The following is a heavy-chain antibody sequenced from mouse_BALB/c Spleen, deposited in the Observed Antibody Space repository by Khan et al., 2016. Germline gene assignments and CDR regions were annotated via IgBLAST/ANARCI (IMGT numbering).Heavy chain of an antibody. CDR2: INTNTGEP. D-gene: IGHD2-13*01. CDR1: EYTFTNYG. CDR3: ARTGDYPYYAMDY. J-gene: IGHJ4*01. V-gene: IGHV9-3*02. Sequence: QVQLKQSGPELKKPGETVKISCKASEYTFTNYGMNWVKQAPGKGLKWMGWINTNTGEPTYAEEFKGRFAFSLEAYASTAYLQINNLKNEDSATYFCARTGDYPYYAMDYWGHGTSVTVSS.